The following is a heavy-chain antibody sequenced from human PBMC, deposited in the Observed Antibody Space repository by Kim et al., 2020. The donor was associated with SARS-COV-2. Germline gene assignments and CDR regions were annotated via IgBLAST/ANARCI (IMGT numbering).Heavy chain of an antibody. Sequence: NPTLKSRVTISVDTSKNQFSLELSSVTAADTAVYYCARGRIAAAGTYIDYWGQGTLVTVSS. CDR3: ARGRIAAAGTYIDY. J-gene: IGHJ4*02. D-gene: IGHD6-13*01. V-gene: IGHV4-34*01.